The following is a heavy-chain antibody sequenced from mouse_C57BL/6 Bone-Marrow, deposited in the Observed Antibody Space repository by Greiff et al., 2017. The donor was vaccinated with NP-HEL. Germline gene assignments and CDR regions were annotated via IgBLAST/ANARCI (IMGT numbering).Heavy chain of an antibody. CDR1: GYTFTSYW. J-gene: IGHJ1*03. CDR2: IDPSDSYT. Sequence: QVQLQQPGAELVRPGTSVKLSCKASGYTFTSYWMHWVKQRPGQGLEWIGVIDPSDSYTNYNQKFKGKATLTVDTSSSTAYMQLSSLTSEDSAVYYCARFPRGWYFDVWGTGTTVTVSS. CDR3: ARFPRGWYFDV. V-gene: IGHV1-59*01.